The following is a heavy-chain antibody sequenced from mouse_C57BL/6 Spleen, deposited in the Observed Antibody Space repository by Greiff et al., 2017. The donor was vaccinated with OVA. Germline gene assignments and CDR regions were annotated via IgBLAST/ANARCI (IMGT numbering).Heavy chain of an antibody. D-gene: IGHD2-3*01. CDR3: AREGFYDGYSFYAMDY. CDR2: IYPRSGNT. Sequence: SGAELARPGASVKLSCKASGYTFTSYGISWVKQRTGQGLEWIGEIYPRSGNTYYNEKFKGKATLTADKSSSTAYMELRSLTSEDSAVYFCAREGFYDGYSFYAMDYWGQGTSVTVSS. CDR1: GYTFTSYG. J-gene: IGHJ4*01. V-gene: IGHV1-81*01.